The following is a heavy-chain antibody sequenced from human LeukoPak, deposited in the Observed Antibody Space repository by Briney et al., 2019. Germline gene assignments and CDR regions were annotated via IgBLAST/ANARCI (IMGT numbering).Heavy chain of an antibody. D-gene: IGHD6-13*01. Sequence: ASVKVSCKASGYTFTSYGISWVRQAPGQGLEWMGWISAYNGNTNYAQKLQGRVTMTTDTSTSTAYMELRSLRSDDTAVYYCARAASSSSWYWFDPWGQGTLVTVSS. CDR2: ISAYNGNT. CDR3: ARAASSSSWYWFDP. V-gene: IGHV1-18*01. CDR1: GYTFTSYG. J-gene: IGHJ5*02.